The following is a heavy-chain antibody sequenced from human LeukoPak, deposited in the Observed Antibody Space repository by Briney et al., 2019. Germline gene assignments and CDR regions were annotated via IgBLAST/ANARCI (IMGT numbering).Heavy chain of an antibody. Sequence: GGSLRLSCAASGFTVGSNYMSWVRQAPGKGLQWVSFLYSVGTTYYEDSVKGRFTISGDDSKTTVYLQMSSLATEDTAVYYCAGALYGSGSYFIAWGQGTLVTVSS. D-gene: IGHD3-10*01. CDR2: LYSVGTT. V-gene: IGHV3-66*02. CDR3: AGALYGSGSYFIA. J-gene: IGHJ4*02. CDR1: GFTVGSNY.